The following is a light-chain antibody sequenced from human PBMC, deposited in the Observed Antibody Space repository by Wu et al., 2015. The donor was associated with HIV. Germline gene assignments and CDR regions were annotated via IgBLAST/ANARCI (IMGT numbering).Light chain of an antibody. V-gene: IGKV1-5*03. Sequence: DIQMTQSPATLSASVGDRVTITCRASQGVGAWLAWYQQKPGKAPKLLIYKASSLQSGVPLRFSGSGSGTEFTLTISSLQPDDFATYYCQQYNSYSPGYSFGQGTKLEIK. CDR1: QGVGAW. CDR3: QQYNSYSPGYS. J-gene: IGKJ2*03. CDR2: KAS.